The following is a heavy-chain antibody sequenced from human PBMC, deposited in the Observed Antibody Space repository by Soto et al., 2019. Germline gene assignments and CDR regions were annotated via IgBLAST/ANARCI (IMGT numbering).Heavy chain of an antibody. CDR2: IYYSGST. Sequence: QVQLQESGPGLVKPSQTLSLTCTVSGGSISSGGYYWSWIRQHPGKGLEWIGYIYYSGSTYYNPSLKSRLTISVDTSKNQLSLKLSSVTAADTAVYYCARVCGAHCHHGMDVWGQGTTVTVSS. V-gene: IGHV4-31*03. CDR1: GGSISSGGYY. D-gene: IGHD2-21*02. CDR3: ARVCGAHCHHGMDV. J-gene: IGHJ6*02.